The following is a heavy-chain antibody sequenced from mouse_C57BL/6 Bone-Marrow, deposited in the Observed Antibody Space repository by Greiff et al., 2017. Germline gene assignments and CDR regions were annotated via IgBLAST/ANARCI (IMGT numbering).Heavy chain of an antibody. V-gene: IGHV1-76*01. CDR2: IYPGSGNT. J-gene: IGHJ4*01. CDR1: GYTFTDYY. Sequence: QVQLQQSGAELVRPGASVKLSCKASGYTFTDYYINWVKQRPGQGLEWIARIYPGSGNTYYNEKFKGKATLTAEKSSSTAYMQLSSLTSEYSAVYFCARWAYSNFYYAMDYWGQGTSVTVSS. CDR3: ARWAYSNFYYAMDY. D-gene: IGHD2-5*01.